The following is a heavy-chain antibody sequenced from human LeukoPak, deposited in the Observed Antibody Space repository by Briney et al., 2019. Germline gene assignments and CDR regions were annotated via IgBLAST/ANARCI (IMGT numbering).Heavy chain of an antibody. J-gene: IGHJ4*02. CDR3: AREPGLSGSYVTYYFDY. CDR2: IWYDGSNK. V-gene: IGHV3-33*01. Sequence: PGRSLRLSCAASGFTFSSYGMHWVRQAPGKGLEWVAVIWYDGSNKYYADSVKGRFTISRDNAKNSLYLQMNSLRAEDTAVYYCAREPGLSGSYVTYYFDYWGQGTLVTVSS. D-gene: IGHD1-26*01. CDR1: GFTFSSYG.